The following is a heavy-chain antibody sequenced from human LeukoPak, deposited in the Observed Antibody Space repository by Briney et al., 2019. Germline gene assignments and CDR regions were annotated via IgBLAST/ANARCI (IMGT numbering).Heavy chain of an antibody. V-gene: IGHV1-18*01. J-gene: IGHJ3*02. CDR3: ARDKGWGIAAAGRGIEAFDI. CDR1: GYTFTSYG. Sequence: EASVKVSCKASGYTFTSYGISWVRQAPGQRLEWMGWISAYNGNTNYAQKLQGRVTMTTDTSTSTAYMELRSLRSDDTAVYYCARDKGWGIAAAGRGIEAFDIWGQGTMVTVSS. CDR2: ISAYNGNT. D-gene: IGHD6-13*01.